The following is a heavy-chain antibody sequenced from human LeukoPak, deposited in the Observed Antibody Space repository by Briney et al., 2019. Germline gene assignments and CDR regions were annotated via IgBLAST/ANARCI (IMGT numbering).Heavy chain of an antibody. CDR2: IRYDGSNK. D-gene: IGHD3-22*01. CDR3: AKGRGSYYDSSGYSFDI. J-gene: IGHJ3*02. CDR1: GFTFSSYG. V-gene: IGHV3-30*02. Sequence: GGSLRLSCAASGFTFSSYGMHWVRQAPGKGLEWVAFIRYDGSNKYYADSVKGRFTISRDNSKNTLYLQMNSLRAEDTAVYYCAKGRGSYYDSSGYSFDIWGQGTMVTVSS.